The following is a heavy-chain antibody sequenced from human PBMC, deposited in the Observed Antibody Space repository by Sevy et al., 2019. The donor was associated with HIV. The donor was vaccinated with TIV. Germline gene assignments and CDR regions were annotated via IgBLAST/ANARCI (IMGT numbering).Heavy chain of an antibody. CDR3: AKVLNPALESMMEVTVRSLKGFDV. Sequence: GGSLRLSCAASGFTFNTHVMNWVRQAPGKGLEWVSSISGCGNTYYADAVGGRFTISRDNAKNTLYLQMNSLRADDTAVYYGAKVLNPALESMMEVTVRSLKGFDVWGQGTMVTVSS. CDR1: GFTFNTHV. D-gene: IGHD3-22*01. J-gene: IGHJ3*01. CDR2: ISGCGNT. V-gene: IGHV3-23*01.